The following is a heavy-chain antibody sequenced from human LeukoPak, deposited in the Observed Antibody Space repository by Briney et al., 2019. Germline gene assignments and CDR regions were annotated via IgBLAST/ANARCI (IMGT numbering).Heavy chain of an antibody. D-gene: IGHD6-6*01. CDR1: GGSFSGYY. CDR2: INHSGST. J-gene: IGHJ3*02. V-gene: IGHV4-34*01. CDR3: ARHVVEYSSSTGAFDI. Sequence: SETLSLTCAVYGGSFSGYYWSWIRQPPGKGLEWIGEINHSGSTNYNPSLKSRVTISVDTSKNQFSLKLSSVTAADTAVYYCARHVVEYSSSTGAFDIWGQGTMVTVSS.